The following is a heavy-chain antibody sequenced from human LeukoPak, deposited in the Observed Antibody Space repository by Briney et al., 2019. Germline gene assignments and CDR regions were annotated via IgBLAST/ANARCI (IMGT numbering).Heavy chain of an antibody. J-gene: IGHJ5*02. D-gene: IGHD2-15*01. CDR1: GYTFTSYG. CDR2: ISAYNGNT. Sequence: GASVKVSCKASGYTFTSYGISWVRQAPGQGLEWMGWISAYNGNTNYARKLQGRVTMTTDTSTSTAYMELRSLRSDDTAVYYCARGCSGGSCSDNWFDPWGQGTLVTVSS. CDR3: ARGCSGGSCSDNWFDP. V-gene: IGHV1-18*01.